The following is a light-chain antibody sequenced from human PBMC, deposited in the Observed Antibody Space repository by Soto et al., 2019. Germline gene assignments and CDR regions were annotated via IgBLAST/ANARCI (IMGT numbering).Light chain of an antibody. J-gene: IGLJ1*01. CDR3: AAWDDSLNYV. V-gene: IGLV1-44*01. CDR2: SNN. Sequence: QSVLTQPPSASGTPGQRVTISCSGSSSNIGSNTVNWYQQLPGTAPKLLIYSNNQRPSGVPDRFSGSKSGTSASLAISGLQSDVYADYYCAAWDDSLNYVFGTGTKVPVL. CDR1: SSNIGSNT.